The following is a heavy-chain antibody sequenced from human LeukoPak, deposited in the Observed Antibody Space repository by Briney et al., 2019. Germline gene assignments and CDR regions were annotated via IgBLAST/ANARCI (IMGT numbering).Heavy chain of an antibody. D-gene: IGHD6-19*01. CDR1: GGSFRIYA. CDR2: TNPIFGTA. J-gene: IGHJ3*02. V-gene: IGHV1-69*13. CDR3: AREGSSSAWWRAFDI. Sequence: SVKVSCKASGGSFRIYAINWVRQAPGQGLEWMGTTNPIFGTANYAQKFQGRVTITADESTSTAYMELSSLRSEDTAVYYCAREGSSSAWWRAFDIWGQGTMVTVSS.